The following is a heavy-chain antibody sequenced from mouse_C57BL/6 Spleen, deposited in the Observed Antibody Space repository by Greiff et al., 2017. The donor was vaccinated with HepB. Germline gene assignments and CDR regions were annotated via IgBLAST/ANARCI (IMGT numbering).Heavy chain of an antibody. CDR1: GYTFSSYG. Sequence: EVQLVESGGGLVQPGGSLKLSCAASGYTFSSYGMSWVRQPPDKRLELVATINSNGDSTYYPDSVKGRFTISRDNAKNTLYLEISSLKSEDTAMYYRSRMARTMNGGQGTALTVSS. J-gene: IGHJ2*01. CDR3: SRMARTMN. CDR2: INSNGDST. V-gene: IGHV5-6-3*01.